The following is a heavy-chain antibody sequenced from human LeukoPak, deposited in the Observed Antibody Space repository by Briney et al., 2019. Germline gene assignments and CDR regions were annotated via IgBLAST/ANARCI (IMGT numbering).Heavy chain of an antibody. D-gene: IGHD2-15*01. Sequence: GGSLRLSCAASGFTVSSNYMSWVRQAPGKGLEWVSVVYSGGSTYYADSVKGKFTISRDNSKNTLYLQMNNLRAEDTAVYYCARDQLYCSGGICYFDYWGRGTLVTVSS. V-gene: IGHV3-66*01. CDR2: VYSGGST. J-gene: IGHJ4*02. CDR1: GFTVSSNY. CDR3: ARDQLYCSGGICYFDY.